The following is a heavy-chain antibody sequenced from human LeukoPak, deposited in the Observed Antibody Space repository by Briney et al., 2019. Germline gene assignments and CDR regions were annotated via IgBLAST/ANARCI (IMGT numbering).Heavy chain of an antibody. Sequence: PSQTLSLTCTVSGGSISSGGYYWSWIRQHPGKGLEWIGYIYYSGSTYYNPSLKSRVTISVDTSKNQFSLKLSSVTAADTAVYYCARHWGADNYFDYWGQGTLVTVSS. D-gene: IGHD3-16*01. V-gene: IGHV4-31*03. CDR2: IYYSGST. CDR1: GGSISSGGYY. CDR3: ARHWGADNYFDY. J-gene: IGHJ4*02.